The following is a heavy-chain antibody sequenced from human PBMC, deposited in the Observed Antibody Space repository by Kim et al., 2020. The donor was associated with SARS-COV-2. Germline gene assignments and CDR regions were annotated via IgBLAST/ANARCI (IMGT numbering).Heavy chain of an antibody. CDR3: ARLSYSSSWYSRWFDP. D-gene: IGHD6-13*01. CDR2: IDPSDSYT. CDR1: RYSFTSYC. Sequence: GESLKISCKGSRYSFTSYCISWVRQMPGKGLEWMGRIDPSDSYTNYSPSFQGHVTISADKSISTAYLQWSSLKASDTAMYYCARLSYSSSWYSRWFDPWGQGTLVTVSS. V-gene: IGHV5-10-1*01. J-gene: IGHJ5*02.